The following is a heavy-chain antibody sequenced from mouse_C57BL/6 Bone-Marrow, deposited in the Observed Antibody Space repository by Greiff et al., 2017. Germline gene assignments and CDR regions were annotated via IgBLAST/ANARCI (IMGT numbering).Heavy chain of an antibody. D-gene: IGHD1-1*01. CDR1: GFTFSSYT. Sequence: DVMLVESGGGLVKPGGSLKLSCAASGFTFSSYTMSWVRQTPEKRLEWVATISGGGGNTYYPDSVKGRFTISRDNAKNTLYLQMSSLRSEDTALYYCASQDYYGSSYGFAYWGQGTLVTVSA. CDR3: ASQDYYGSSYGFAY. CDR2: ISGGGGNT. J-gene: IGHJ3*01. V-gene: IGHV5-9*01.